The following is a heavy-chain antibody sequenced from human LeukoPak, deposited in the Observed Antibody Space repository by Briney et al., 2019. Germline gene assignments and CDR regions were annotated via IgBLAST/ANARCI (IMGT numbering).Heavy chain of an antibody. CDR3: ASPPNTDIVVLSSASGDAFDI. J-gene: IGHJ3*02. CDR1: GFSVKNYY. V-gene: IGHV1-69*13. Sequence: ASVKVSCKASGFSVKNYYMHWVRQAPGQGLEWMGVIIPILGTANYAQKFQGRVTITADDSTSTAYMEMSSLRSEDTAVYYCASPPNTDIVVLSSASGDAFDIWGQGTMLTVSS. D-gene: IGHD2-15*01. CDR2: IIPILGTA.